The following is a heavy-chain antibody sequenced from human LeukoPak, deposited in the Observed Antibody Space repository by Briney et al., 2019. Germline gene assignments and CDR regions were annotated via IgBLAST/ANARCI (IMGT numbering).Heavy chain of an antibody. CDR3: ARVGAVGGVFRAFDF. J-gene: IGHJ3*01. Sequence: GGSLRLSCAASGFTFSSYWMHWVRQAPGKGLVWVSRINSDGSSTSYADSVKGRFTISRDNAKNTLYLQMNSLRAEDTAVYYCARVGAVGGVFRAFDFWGQGTMVTVSS. V-gene: IGHV3-74*01. CDR2: INSDGSST. D-gene: IGHD3-16*01. CDR1: GFTFSSYW.